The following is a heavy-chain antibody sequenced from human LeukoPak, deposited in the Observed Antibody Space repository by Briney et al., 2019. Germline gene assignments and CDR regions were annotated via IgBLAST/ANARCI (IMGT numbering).Heavy chain of an antibody. CDR3: ARVGPRGSGSSSDY. J-gene: IGHJ4*02. D-gene: IGHD3-10*01. CDR2: VNSEGTTT. CDR1: GFTFSTYW. V-gene: IGHV3-74*01. Sequence: EGSLRLSCAASGFTFSTYWMHWVRQAPGKGLVWVSRVNSEGTTTIYADSVKGRFTISRDNAKNTLYLQMNSLTAEDTAVYYCARVGPRGSGSSSDYWGQGTLVTVSS.